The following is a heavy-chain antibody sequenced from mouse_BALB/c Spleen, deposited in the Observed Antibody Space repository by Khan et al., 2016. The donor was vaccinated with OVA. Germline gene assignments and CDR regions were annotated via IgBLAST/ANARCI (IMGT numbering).Heavy chain of an antibody. D-gene: IGHD2-1*01. V-gene: IGHV9-3-1*01. Sequence: QIQLVQSGPELKKPGETVKISCKASGYTFTNYVMNWVKQAPGKGLKWMGWINTYTGEPTYSDDFKGRFAISLETSASTAYLQINNLKNEDTATYFCARGNRDFDYWGQGTTLTVSS. CDR2: INTYTGEP. CDR3: ARGNRDFDY. J-gene: IGHJ2*01. CDR1: GYTFTNYV.